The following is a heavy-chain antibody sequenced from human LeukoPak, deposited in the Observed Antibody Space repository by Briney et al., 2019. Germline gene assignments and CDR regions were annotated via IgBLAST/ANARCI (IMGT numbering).Heavy chain of an antibody. CDR3: AKSMTGLDDY. D-gene: IGHD3-9*01. J-gene: IGHJ4*02. V-gene: IGHV3-23*01. Sequence: GGSLRLSCAASGFTFSSYAMSWVRQAPGQGLEWVSTITNSGSNTHYTDSVRGRFTISRDNAKNTLYLQMNSLRVEDTAVYFCAKSMTGLDDYWGQGTLVTVSS. CDR1: GFTFSSYA. CDR2: ITNSGSNT.